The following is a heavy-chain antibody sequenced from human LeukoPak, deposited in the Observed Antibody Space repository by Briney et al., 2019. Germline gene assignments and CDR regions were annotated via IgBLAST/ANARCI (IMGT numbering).Heavy chain of an antibody. CDR2: MNPNSGNT. CDR1: GYTFTSYG. D-gene: IGHD3-3*01. J-gene: IGHJ6*03. Sequence: ASVKVSCKASGYTFTSYGISWVRQATGQGLEWMGWMNPNSGNTGYAQKFQGRVTMTRNTSISTAYMELSSLRSEDTAVYYCARVAPGHYDFWSGSGYYMDVWGKGTTVTVSS. CDR3: ARVAPGHYDFWSGSGYYMDV. V-gene: IGHV1-8*02.